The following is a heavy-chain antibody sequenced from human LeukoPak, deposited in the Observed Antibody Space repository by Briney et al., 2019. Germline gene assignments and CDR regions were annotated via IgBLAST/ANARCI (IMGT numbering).Heavy chain of an antibody. CDR2: INPNSGGA. V-gene: IGHV1-2*02. J-gene: IGHJ4*02. D-gene: IGHD6-13*01. CDR1: GYTFTDYY. CDR3: AREEVIAAAGPTLDY. Sequence: SVKVSCKASGYTFTDYYMHWVRQAPGQGLEWMGWINPNSGGANYAQKFQGRVTMTRDTSISTAYMELSRLRSDDTAVFYCAREEVIAAAGPTLDYWGQGALVTVSS.